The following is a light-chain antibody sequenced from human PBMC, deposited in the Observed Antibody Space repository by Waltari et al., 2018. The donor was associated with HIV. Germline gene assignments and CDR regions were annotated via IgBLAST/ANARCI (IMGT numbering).Light chain of an antibody. CDR2: GAS. J-gene: IGKJ2*01. V-gene: IGKV3-15*01. CDR1: QTVSTK. CDR3: QQYNNWPPNT. Sequence: VMTQFPATLSVSPGERVALSCRASQTVSTKLAWYQQKPGQAPRLLIYGASTRAPSLPARFSGSGSGREFTLTITNVQSEDSAVYFCQQYNNWPPNTFGQGTKLEIK.